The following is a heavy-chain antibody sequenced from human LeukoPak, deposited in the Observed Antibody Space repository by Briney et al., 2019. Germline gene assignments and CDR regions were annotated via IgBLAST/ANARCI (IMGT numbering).Heavy chain of an antibody. CDR2: ISSNGGST. J-gene: IGHJ6*03. CDR1: GFTFSSYA. CDR3: ARGSGARFYYYYYYMDV. D-gene: IGHD3-10*01. V-gene: IGHV3-64*01. Sequence: PGGSLRLSCAASGFTFSSYAMHWVRQAPGKGLEYVSAISSNGGSTYYANSVKGRFTISRDNSKNTLYLQMGSLRAEDMAVYYCARGSGARFYYYYYYMDVWGKGTTVTVSS.